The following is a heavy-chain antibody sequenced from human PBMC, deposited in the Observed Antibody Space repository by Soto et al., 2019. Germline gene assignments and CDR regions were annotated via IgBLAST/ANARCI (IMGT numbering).Heavy chain of an antibody. CDR3: ARDKVSHYYDSSGYPKVGPSFDY. V-gene: IGHV4-31*03. CDR1: GGSISSGGYY. Sequence: KLSETLSLTCTVSGGSISSGGYYWSWIRQHPGKGLEWIGYIYYSGSTYYNPSLKSRVTISVDTSKNQFSLKLSSVTAADTAVYYCARDKVSHYYDSSGYPKVGPSFDYWGQGTLVTVSS. CDR2: IYYSGST. D-gene: IGHD3-22*01. J-gene: IGHJ4*02.